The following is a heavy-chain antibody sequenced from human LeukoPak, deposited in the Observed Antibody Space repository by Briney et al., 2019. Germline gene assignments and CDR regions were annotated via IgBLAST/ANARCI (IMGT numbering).Heavy chain of an antibody. J-gene: IGHJ4*02. CDR3: ARHGPLSGWYRAYYFDY. V-gene: IGHV4-39*01. Sequence: SETLSLTCTVSGGSISSSSYYWGWIRQPPGKGLEWIGSIYYSGSTYYNPSLKSRVTISVDTSKNQFSLKLSSVTAADTAVYYCARHGPLSGWYRAYYFDYWGQGTLVTVSS. D-gene: IGHD6-19*01. CDR1: GGSISSSSYY. CDR2: IYYSGST.